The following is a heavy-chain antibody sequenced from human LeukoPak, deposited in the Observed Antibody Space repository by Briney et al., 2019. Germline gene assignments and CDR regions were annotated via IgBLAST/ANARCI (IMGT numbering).Heavy chain of an antibody. V-gene: IGHV4-34*01. CDR1: GGSFSGYY. J-gene: IGHJ4*02. D-gene: IGHD3-3*01. CDR2: INHSGST. Sequence: SETLSLTCAVYGGSFSGYYWSWIRQPPGKGLEWIGEINHSGSTNYNPSLKSRVTISVDTSKHQFSLKLSSVTAADTAVYYCARGINKLYYDFWSGYDYWGQGTLVTVSS. CDR3: ARGINKLYYDFWSGYDY.